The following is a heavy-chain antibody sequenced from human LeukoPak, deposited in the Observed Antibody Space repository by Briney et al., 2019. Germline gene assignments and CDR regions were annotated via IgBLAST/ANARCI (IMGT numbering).Heavy chain of an antibody. Sequence: SETLCLTCTVSGGSISSFYWSWVRQPPGKGLEWVGDISYTGSTNYNPSPKSRVTISSDTSKNNILQKLTSVTAADTTVFYCAGTSRTTIFGVVTAEYFHHWGQGTLVTVSS. CDR1: GGSISSFY. V-gene: IGHV4-59*01. D-gene: IGHD3-3*01. CDR2: ISYTGST. CDR3: AGTSRTTIFGVVTAEYFHH. J-gene: IGHJ1*01.